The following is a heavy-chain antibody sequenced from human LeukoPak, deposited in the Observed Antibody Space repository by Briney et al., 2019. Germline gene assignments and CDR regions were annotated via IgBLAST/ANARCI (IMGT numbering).Heavy chain of an antibody. CDR1: GYRLTGLS. V-gene: IGHV1-24*01. CDR2: FDRIHDEP. CDR3: AAAHKSSLAVLFPLEY. D-gene: IGHD2-15*01. Sequence: ASVKVSCKVSGYRLTGLSLHWVRQAPGKGLEWMGSFDRIHDEPVSAQNFQGRVPMTEDTSAETAYMELNSVRSEDTAMYFCAAAHKSSLAVLFPLEYWGQGTLVIVSS. J-gene: IGHJ4*02.